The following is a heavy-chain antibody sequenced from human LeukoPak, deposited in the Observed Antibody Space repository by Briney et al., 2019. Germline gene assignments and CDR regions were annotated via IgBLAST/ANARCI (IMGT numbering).Heavy chain of an antibody. CDR1: GGSFSDYH. CDR3: ARAPAAMANRYFDY. V-gene: IGHV4-34*01. Sequence: SETLSLTCAVYGGSFSDYHWSWIRQPPGKGLEWIGEITHSGSTNYNPSLKSRVTISVDTSKNQFSLKLSSVTAADTAVYYCARAPAAMANRYFDYWGQGTLVTVSS. D-gene: IGHD5-18*01. J-gene: IGHJ4*02. CDR2: ITHSGST.